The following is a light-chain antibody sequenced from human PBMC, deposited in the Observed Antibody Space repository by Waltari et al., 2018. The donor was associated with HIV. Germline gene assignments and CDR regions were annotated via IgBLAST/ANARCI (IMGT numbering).Light chain of an antibody. CDR3: SSWDDSLSAQV. V-gene: IGLV1-47*01. Sequence: QSLLNQPPSVSGTLGQRVVISCSVGSSTLGGSSVYWYQQFPGVTPKLLIYGKNERPSGFPDRFSGSKTGTSASLAISGLRPDDEADYYCSSWDDSLSAQVFGGGTRLTVL. CDR2: GKN. J-gene: IGLJ3*02. CDR1: SSTLGGSS.